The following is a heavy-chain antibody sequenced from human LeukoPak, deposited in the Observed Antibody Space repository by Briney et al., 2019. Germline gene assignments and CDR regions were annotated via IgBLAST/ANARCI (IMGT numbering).Heavy chain of an antibody. CDR1: GYTFTSYD. CDR2: MNPNSGNT. J-gene: IGHJ3*02. V-gene: IGHV1-8*01. CDR3: ASLDYYDSSGFDAFDI. Sequence: ASVTVSCKASGYTFTSYDINWVRQAPGQGLEWMGWMNPNSGNTGYAQKFQGRVTMTRNTSISTAYMELSSLRSEDTAVYYCASLDYYDSSGFDAFDIWGQGTMVTVSS. D-gene: IGHD3-22*01.